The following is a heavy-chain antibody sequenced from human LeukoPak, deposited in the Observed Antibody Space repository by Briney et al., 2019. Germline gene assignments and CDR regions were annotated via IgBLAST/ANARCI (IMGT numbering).Heavy chain of an antibody. D-gene: IGHD4-11*01. Sequence: VASVKVSCKASGYTFTSYGISWVRQAPGQGLEWMGWISDYNGNTNYAQKLQGRVTMTTDTSTSTAYVELRSLRSDDTAVYYCARDLYRDSLPVSWFDPWGQGTLVTVSS. CDR2: ISDYNGNT. V-gene: IGHV1-18*01. CDR1: GYTFTSYG. CDR3: ARDLYRDSLPVSWFDP. J-gene: IGHJ5*02.